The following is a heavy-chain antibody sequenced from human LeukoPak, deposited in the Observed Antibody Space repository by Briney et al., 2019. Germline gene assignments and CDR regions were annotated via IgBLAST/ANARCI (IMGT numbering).Heavy chain of an antibody. CDR2: IYYSGST. J-gene: IGHJ6*02. Sequence: SETLSLTCTVSGGSISSYYWSWIRQPPGKGLEWIGYIYYSGSTNYNPSLKSRVTISVDASKNQFSLKLSSVTAADTAVYYCARFRSWYLYGMDVWGQGTTVTVSS. CDR1: GGSISSYY. V-gene: IGHV4-59*01. CDR3: ARFRSWYLYGMDV. D-gene: IGHD6-13*01.